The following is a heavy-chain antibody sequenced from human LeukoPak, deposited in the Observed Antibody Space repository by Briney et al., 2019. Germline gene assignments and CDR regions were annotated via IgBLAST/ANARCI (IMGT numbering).Heavy chain of an antibody. Sequence: GGSLRLSCAASGFIFSSYWMQWVRQGPGKGLVWVSRIKSDGSSTNYADSVKGRFTISRDNAKNTLYLEMNSLRAEDTAVYYCARGMDYWGQGSLVTVSS. CDR2: IKSDGSST. CDR1: GFIFSSYW. CDR3: ARGMDY. J-gene: IGHJ4*02. V-gene: IGHV3-74*01.